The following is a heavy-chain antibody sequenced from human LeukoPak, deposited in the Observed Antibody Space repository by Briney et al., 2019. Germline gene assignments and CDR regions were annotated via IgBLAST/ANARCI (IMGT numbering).Heavy chain of an antibody. CDR3: AKHDSSSYY. D-gene: IGHD3-22*01. CDR1: GFIFSSYG. J-gene: IGHJ4*02. V-gene: IGHV3-30*02. CDR2: IRSDGSDK. Sequence: PGGSLRLSCAASGFIFSSYGMHWVRQAPGKGLEWVAFIRSDGSDKNYADSVKGRFTISRDNSKNTLYLQMNSLRAEDTAVYYCAKHDSSSYYWGQGTLATVSS.